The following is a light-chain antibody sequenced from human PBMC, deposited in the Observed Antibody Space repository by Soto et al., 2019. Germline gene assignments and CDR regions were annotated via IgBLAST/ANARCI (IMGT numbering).Light chain of an antibody. CDR2: GAS. CDR3: QQSYRSPYT. CDR1: QSINVY. Sequence: IQMTQSPSSLSASVGDRVTVTCRASQSINVYLNWYQQKPGKAPTLLIYGASSLQSGVPSRFSGGGSRTDFTLTISSLQPEDFATYYCQQSYRSPYTFGQGTKLEIK. V-gene: IGKV1-39*01. J-gene: IGKJ2*01.